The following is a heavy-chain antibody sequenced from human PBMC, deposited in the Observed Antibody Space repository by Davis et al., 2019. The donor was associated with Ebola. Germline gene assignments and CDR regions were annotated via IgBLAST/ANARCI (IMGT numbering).Heavy chain of an antibody. D-gene: IGHD3-9*01. Sequence: GESLKISCAASGFTFSSYGMHWVRQAPGKGLEWVANIKQDGSEKYYVDSVKGRFTISRDNAKNSLYLQMNSLRAEDTAVYYCAKGEGRYDYWGQGTLVTVSS. CDR3: AKGEGRYDY. J-gene: IGHJ4*02. CDR1: GFTFSSYG. V-gene: IGHV3-7*03. CDR2: IKQDGSEK.